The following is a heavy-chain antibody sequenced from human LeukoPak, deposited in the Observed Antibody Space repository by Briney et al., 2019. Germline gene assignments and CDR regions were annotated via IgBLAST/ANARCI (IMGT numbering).Heavy chain of an antibody. J-gene: IGHJ4*02. Sequence: SETLSLTCTVSGGSISSGGYYWSWIRQHPGKGLEWIGYIYYSGSIYYNPSLKSRVTISVDTSKNQFSLKLSSVTAADTAVYYCATFPGSYYDSSGYRWGQGTLVTVSS. V-gene: IGHV4-31*03. CDR1: GGSISSGGYY. D-gene: IGHD3-22*01. CDR3: ATFPGSYYDSSGYR. CDR2: IYYSGSI.